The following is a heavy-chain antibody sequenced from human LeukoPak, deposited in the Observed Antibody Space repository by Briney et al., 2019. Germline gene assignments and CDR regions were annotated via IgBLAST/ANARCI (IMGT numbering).Heavy chain of an antibody. CDR3: ARDCSGGSCHFDY. Sequence: ASVKVSCKASGYIFTSYGISWVRQAPGQGLEWMGWISGYNGNTNYAQKLQGRVTMTTDTSTSTAYMELRSLRSGDTAVYYCARDCSGGSCHFDYWGQGTLVTVSS. V-gene: IGHV1-18*01. D-gene: IGHD2-15*01. CDR2: ISGYNGNT. CDR1: GYIFTSYG. J-gene: IGHJ4*02.